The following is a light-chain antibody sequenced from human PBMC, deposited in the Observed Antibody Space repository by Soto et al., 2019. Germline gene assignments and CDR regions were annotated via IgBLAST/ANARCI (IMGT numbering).Light chain of an antibody. J-gene: IGKJ5*01. V-gene: IGKV1-5*03. CDR3: QQSYSTPPG. CDR2: KAS. CDR1: QSISSW. Sequence: DIQMTQSPSILSASVGDRVTITCRASQSISSWLAWSQQKPGKAPNLLIHKASHLESGVPSRFSGSGSGTDFTLTISSLQPEDFATYYCQQSYSTPPGFGQGTRLEI.